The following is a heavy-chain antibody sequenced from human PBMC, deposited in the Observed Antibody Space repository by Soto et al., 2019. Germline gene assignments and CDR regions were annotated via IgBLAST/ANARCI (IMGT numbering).Heavy chain of an antibody. J-gene: IGHJ4*02. CDR2: ISHLEST. Sequence: SETLSLTCTVSGASISYGGFSWSWIRQSPGKGLEWIGYISHLESTYFHPSFKSRLTMSIDRTRNQFSLKLSSVTAADMAVYYCARGGGYDSFDYWGQGVLVTVS. V-gene: IGHV4-30-2*06. CDR3: ARGGGYDSFDY. D-gene: IGHD5-12*01. CDR1: GASISYGGFS.